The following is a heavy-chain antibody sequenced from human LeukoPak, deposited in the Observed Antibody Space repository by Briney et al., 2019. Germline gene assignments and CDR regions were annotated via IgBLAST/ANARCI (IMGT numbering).Heavy chain of an antibody. CDR3: ARVGLLWFGDAY. CDR1: GYTFTSDD. Sequence: ASVKVSCKASGYTFTSDDIDWVRQGTGQGLEWMGIMNPNSGNTGYAQKFQGRVTMSRNTSISTAYMELRSVRSDDTAVYYCARVGLLWFGDAYWGQGTLVTVSS. D-gene: IGHD3-10*01. CDR2: MNPNSGNT. J-gene: IGHJ4*02. V-gene: IGHV1-8*01.